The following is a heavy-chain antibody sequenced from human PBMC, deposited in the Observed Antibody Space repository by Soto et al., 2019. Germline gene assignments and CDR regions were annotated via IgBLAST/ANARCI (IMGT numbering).Heavy chain of an antibody. CDR2: INPSGGST. J-gene: IGHJ5*02. Sequence: GASVKVSCKASGYTFTSYYMHWVRQAPGQGLEWMGIINPSGGSTSYAQKFQGRVTMTRDTSTSTVYMELSSLRSEDTAVYYCVRNTSWNDLFWCFAPGGRGPWVTVPS. CDR3: VRNTSWNDLFWCFAP. D-gene: IGHD1-1*01. CDR1: GYTFTSYY. V-gene: IGHV1-46*03.